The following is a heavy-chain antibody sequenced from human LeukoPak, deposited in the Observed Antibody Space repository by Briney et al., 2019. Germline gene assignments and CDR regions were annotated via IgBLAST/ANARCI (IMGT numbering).Heavy chain of an antibody. CDR3: ARDYGRSRDYGMDV. Sequence: GGSLRLSCAASGFTFSSYWMHWVRQAPGKGLVWVSRINSDGSSTTYADSVKGRFTISRDNAKNTLYLQMNSLRAEDTVVYFCARDYGRSRDYGMDVWGQGTTVTVSS. CDR1: GFTFSSYW. D-gene: IGHD3-10*01. CDR2: INSDGSST. J-gene: IGHJ6*02. V-gene: IGHV3-74*01.